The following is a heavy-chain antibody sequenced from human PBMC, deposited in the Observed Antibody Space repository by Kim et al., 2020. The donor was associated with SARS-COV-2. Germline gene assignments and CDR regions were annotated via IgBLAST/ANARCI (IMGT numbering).Heavy chain of an antibody. J-gene: IGHJ1*01. CDR2: VYYTGDT. CDR1: FGSISSSY. V-gene: IGHV4-59*13. Sequence: SAPLSLTCTVSFGSISSSYWSWIRQTPKKTLEWIGYVYYTGDTNYNPSLKSRVNISIDTSKTHFSLTLTSVTAADTAVYYCTRGQGPSLELRQPSTQPVHDYYSQQWGQGILVTVSS. CDR3: TRGQGPSLELRQPSTQPVHDYYSQQ. D-gene: IGHD3-10*01.